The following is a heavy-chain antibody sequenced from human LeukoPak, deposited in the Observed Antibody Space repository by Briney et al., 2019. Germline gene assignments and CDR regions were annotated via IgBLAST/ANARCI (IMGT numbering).Heavy chain of an antibody. V-gene: IGHV1-2*02. D-gene: IGHD6-6*01. CDR1: GYTFTGYY. Sequence: ASVKVSCKASGYTFTGYYMYWVRQAPGQGLEWMGWINPNSGGTYYAQKFQGRVTMTRDTSISTGYMELSRLRSDDTAVYYCARTEYSSSSGVFDPWGQGTLVTVSS. CDR3: ARTEYSSSSGVFDP. J-gene: IGHJ5*02. CDR2: INPNSGGT.